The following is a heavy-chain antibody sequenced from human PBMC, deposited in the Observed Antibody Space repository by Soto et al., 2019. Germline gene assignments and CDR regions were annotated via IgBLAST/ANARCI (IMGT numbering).Heavy chain of an antibody. CDR3: AKENGFQFVNFGASGFDY. Sequence: EVQLLESGGGLVQPGGSLRLSCAASGFRFSSKAMSWVRQAPGKGLEWVSIISGSGSSTYYTDSLKGRFTISRDNSKNMVYLEMNYLRAEDTAVYYCAKENGFQFVNFGASGFDYWGQGCLVSVSS. J-gene: IGHJ4*02. D-gene: IGHD6-6*01. V-gene: IGHV3-23*01. CDR2: ISGSGSST. CDR1: GFRFSSKA.